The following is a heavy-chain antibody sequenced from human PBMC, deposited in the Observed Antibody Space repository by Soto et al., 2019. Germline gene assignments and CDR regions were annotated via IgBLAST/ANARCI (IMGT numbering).Heavy chain of an antibody. Sequence: SETLSLTCAVYGGSFSGYYWSWIRQPPGKGLEWIGEINHSGSTNYNPSLKSRVTISVDTSKNQFSLKLSSVTAADTAVYYCARGKGVAAAGTSWFDPWGQGTLVTVSS. D-gene: IGHD6-13*01. V-gene: IGHV4-34*01. J-gene: IGHJ5*02. CDR2: INHSGST. CDR1: GGSFSGYY. CDR3: ARGKGVAAAGTSWFDP.